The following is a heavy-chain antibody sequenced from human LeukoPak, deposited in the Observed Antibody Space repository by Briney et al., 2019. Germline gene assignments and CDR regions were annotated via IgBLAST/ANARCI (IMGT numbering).Heavy chain of an antibody. Sequence: QPGGSLRLSCAASGFTFSSYEMNWVRQAPGKGLEWVSYISSSGSTIYYADSVKGRFTISRDNAKNSLYLQMNSQRAEDTAVYYCAREGYGDYNYWGQGTLVTVSS. CDR3: AREGYGDYNY. V-gene: IGHV3-48*03. CDR1: GFTFSSYE. J-gene: IGHJ4*02. D-gene: IGHD4-17*01. CDR2: ISSSGSTI.